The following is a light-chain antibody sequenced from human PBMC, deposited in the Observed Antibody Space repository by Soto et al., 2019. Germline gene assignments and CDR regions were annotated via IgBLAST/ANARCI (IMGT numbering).Light chain of an antibody. CDR1: SSDVGGYDY. CDR3: SSYTTTTTV. V-gene: IGLV2-14*01. CDR2: EVS. J-gene: IGLJ1*01. Sequence: QSALAQPASVSGSPGQSITISCTGTSSDVGGYDYVSWYQHHPGKVPKLMIYEVSNRPSGVSNRFSGSKSGNTASLTISGLQAEDGADYYCSSYTTTTTVFGTGTKVTVL.